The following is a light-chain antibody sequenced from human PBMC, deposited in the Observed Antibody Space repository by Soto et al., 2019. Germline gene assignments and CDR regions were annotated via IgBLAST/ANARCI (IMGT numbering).Light chain of an antibody. CDR1: QSISSL. J-gene: IGKJ1*01. CDR2: KAS. CDR3: QHYNSYSEA. Sequence: DIQMTQSPSTLSASVGDRVTITCRASQSISSLLAWYQQKPGKAPKLLIYKASTLKSGVPSRFSGSGSGTEFTLTISSLQPDDFATYYYQHYNSYSEAFGQGTKVDI. V-gene: IGKV1-5*03.